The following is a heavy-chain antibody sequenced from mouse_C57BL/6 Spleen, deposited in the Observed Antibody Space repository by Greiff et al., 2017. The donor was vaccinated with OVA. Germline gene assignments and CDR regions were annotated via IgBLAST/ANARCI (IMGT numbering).Heavy chain of an antibody. Sequence: VKLQQPGAELVKPGASVKLSCKASGYTFTSYWMHWVKQRPGQGLEWIGMIHPNSGSTNYNEKFKSKATLTVDKSSSTAYMQLSSLTSEDSAVYYCARSGDDGYPWYFDVWGTGTTVTVSS. CDR2: IHPNSGST. CDR1: GYTFTSYW. J-gene: IGHJ1*03. CDR3: ARSGDDGYPWYFDV. D-gene: IGHD2-3*01. V-gene: IGHV1-64*01.